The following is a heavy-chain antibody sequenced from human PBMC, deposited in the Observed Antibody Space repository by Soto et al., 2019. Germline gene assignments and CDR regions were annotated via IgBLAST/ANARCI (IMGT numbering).Heavy chain of an antibody. CDR1: GGSISGSY. D-gene: IGHD6-19*01. Sequence: PSETLSLTCSASGGSISGSYLSWIRQSPGKGLEWLGYVYYTGSTNYSPSLRSRVSISVDTSKNEFSLRLSSVTAADTAVYFCARSVAVPGAHIDYWGQGTQVTV. CDR2: VYYTGST. V-gene: IGHV4-59*01. CDR3: ARSVAVPGAHIDY. J-gene: IGHJ4*02.